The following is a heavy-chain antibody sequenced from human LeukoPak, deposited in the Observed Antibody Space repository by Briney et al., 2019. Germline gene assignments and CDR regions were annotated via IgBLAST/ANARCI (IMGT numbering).Heavy chain of an antibody. D-gene: IGHD3-16*02. CDR1: GYTFTGYY. CDR3: ARGMLRLGELSLVDY. CDR2: INPNSGGT. V-gene: IGHV1-2*02. J-gene: IGHJ4*02. Sequence: ASVKVSCKASGYTFTGYYMHWVRQAPGQGLEWMGWINPNSGGTNYAQKFQGRVTMTRDTSISTAYMELSRLRSDDTAVYYCARGMLRLGELSLVDYWGQGTLVTVSS.